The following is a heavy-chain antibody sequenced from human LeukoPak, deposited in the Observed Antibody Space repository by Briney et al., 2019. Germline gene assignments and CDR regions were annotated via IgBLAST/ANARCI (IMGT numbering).Heavy chain of an antibody. J-gene: IGHJ4*02. Sequence: PGRSLRLSCAASGFTFSSYGMHWVRQAPGKGLEWVAAISDDGSNKYYADSVKGRFTISRDNSKNTVYLQMNSLSAEDTAVYYCAKDLENYYDSSGYVDYWGQGTLVTVSS. CDR2: ISDDGSNK. D-gene: IGHD3-22*01. V-gene: IGHV3-30*18. CDR1: GFTFSSYG. CDR3: AKDLENYYDSSGYVDY.